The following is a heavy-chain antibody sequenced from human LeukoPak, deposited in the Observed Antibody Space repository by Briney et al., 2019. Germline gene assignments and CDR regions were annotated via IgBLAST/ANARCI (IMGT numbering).Heavy chain of an antibody. CDR2: IKQDGSEK. D-gene: IGHD2-2*01. V-gene: IGHV3-7*01. J-gene: IGHJ6*02. CDR3: ARTDCSSTSCYYYYGMDV. CDR1: GFTFSSYW. Sequence: GGSLRLSCAVSGFTFSSYWMSWVRQAPGKGLEWVANIKQDGSEKYYVDSVKGRFTISRDNAKNSLYLQMNSLRAEDTAVYYCARTDCSSTSCYYYYGMDVWGQGTTVTVSS.